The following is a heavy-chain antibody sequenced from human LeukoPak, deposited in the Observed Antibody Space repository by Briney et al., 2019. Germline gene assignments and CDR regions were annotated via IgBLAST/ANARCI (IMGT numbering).Heavy chain of an antibody. CDR3: ARDPSAGSRGYFDY. CDR2: ISYDGSNK. D-gene: IGHD2-2*01. V-gene: IGHV3-30*04. CDR1: GFTFSSYA. Sequence: TGGSLRLSCAASGFTFSSYAMHWVRQAPGKGLEWVEVISYDGSNKYYADSVKGRFTISRDNSKNTLYLQMNSLRAEDTAVYYCARDPSAGSRGYFDYWGQGTLVTVSS. J-gene: IGHJ4*02.